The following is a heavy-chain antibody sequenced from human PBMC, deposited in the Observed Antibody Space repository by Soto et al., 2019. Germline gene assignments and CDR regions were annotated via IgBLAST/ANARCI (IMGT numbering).Heavy chain of an antibody. J-gene: IGHJ1*01. CDR1: GFTFRNYA. CDR2: ISPSGGRT. Sequence: PGGSLRLSCAASGFTFRNYAMSWVRQAPGQGLEWVSAISPSGGRTYFADSVKGRFTISRDNSKNMLFLQMDSLRVEDTAVYYCANPPLYYDFWSGPGHFQHWGQGTLVTVSS. D-gene: IGHD3-3*01. CDR3: ANPPLYYDFWSGPGHFQH. V-gene: IGHV3-23*01.